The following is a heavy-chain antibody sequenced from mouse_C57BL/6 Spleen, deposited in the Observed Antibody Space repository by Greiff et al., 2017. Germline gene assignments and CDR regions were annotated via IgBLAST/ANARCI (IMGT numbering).Heavy chain of an antibody. J-gene: IGHJ1*03. Sequence: QVQLQQPGTELVKPGASVKLSCKASGYTFTSYWMHWVKQRPGQGLEWIGNINPSNGGTNYNEKFKSKATLTVNKSSSTAYMQLSSLTSEDTAVYDCARGDTTVVAGYWYFDVWGTGTTVTVSS. CDR1: GYTFTSYW. V-gene: IGHV1-53*01. CDR2: INPSNGGT. CDR3: ARGDTTVVAGYWYFDV. D-gene: IGHD1-1*01.